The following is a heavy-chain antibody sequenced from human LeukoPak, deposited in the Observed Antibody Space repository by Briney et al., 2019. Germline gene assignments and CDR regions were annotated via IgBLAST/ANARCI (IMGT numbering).Heavy chain of an antibody. CDR1: GFIFSSSW. CDR3: ARGSLDHDY. V-gene: IGHV3-7*03. CDR2: IKQDGSEK. D-gene: IGHD1-26*01. Sequence: GGSLRLSCAGSGFIFSSSWMSWVRQAPGRGLEWVANIKQDGSEKYYAASVRGRFTISRDNAKNSLYLQMNSLRAEDTAVYYCARGSLDHDYWGQGTLVTVSS. J-gene: IGHJ4*02.